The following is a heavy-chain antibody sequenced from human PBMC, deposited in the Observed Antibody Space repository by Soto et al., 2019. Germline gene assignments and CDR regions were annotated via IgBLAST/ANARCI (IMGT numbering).Heavy chain of an antibody. Sequence: PGGSLRLSCAASGFTFSSYGLHWVRQAPGKGLEWVAVIWYDGSNKYYADSVKGRFTISRDNSKNTLYLQMNSLRAEDTAVYYCARDHIATTVTRFDYWGQGTLVTVSS. D-gene: IGHD4-17*01. CDR2: IWYDGSNK. J-gene: IGHJ4*02. V-gene: IGHV3-33*01. CDR3: ARDHIATTVTRFDY. CDR1: GFTFSSYG.